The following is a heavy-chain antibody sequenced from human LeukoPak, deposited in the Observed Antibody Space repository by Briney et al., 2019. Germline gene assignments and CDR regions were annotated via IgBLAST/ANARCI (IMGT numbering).Heavy chain of an antibody. J-gene: IGHJ5*02. CDR1: GGTFSSYA. Sequence: SVKVFCKASGGTFSSYAISWVRQAPGQGLEWMGGIIPIFGTANYAQKFQGRVTITADESTSTAYMELSSLRSEDTAVYYCARVPSPYCSSTSCHNWFDPWGQGTLVTVSS. D-gene: IGHD2-2*01. CDR2: IIPIFGTA. CDR3: ARVPSPYCSSTSCHNWFDP. V-gene: IGHV1-69*13.